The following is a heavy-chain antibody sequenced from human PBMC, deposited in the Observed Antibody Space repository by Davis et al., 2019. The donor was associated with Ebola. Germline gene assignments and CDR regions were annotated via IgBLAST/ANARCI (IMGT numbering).Heavy chain of an antibody. V-gene: IGHV3-30*18. CDR1: GFTFSSYG. J-gene: IGHJ6*02. D-gene: IGHD4-11*01. CDR2: ISYDGSNK. Sequence: GGSLRLSCAASGFTFSSYGMHWVRQAPGKGLEWVAVISYDGSNKYYADSVQGRFTISRDNSKNTLYLQMNSLRAEDTAVYYCAKDRHRRLQTGGMDVWGQGTTVTVSS. CDR3: AKDRHRRLQTGGMDV.